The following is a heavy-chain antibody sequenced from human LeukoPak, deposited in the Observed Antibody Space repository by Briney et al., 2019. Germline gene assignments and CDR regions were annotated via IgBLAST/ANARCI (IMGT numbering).Heavy chain of an antibody. V-gene: IGHV4-31*03. D-gene: IGHD3-22*01. Sequence: PSETLSLTCTVSGGSISSGGYHWSWIRQHPGKGLEWIGYIYYSGSTYYNPSLKSRVTISVDTSKNQFSLKLSSVTAADTAVYYCASQPYYYDSSGYYYPTPEYFQHWGQGTLVTVSS. CDR2: IYYSGST. J-gene: IGHJ1*01. CDR1: GGSISSGGYH. CDR3: ASQPYYYDSSGYYYPTPEYFQH.